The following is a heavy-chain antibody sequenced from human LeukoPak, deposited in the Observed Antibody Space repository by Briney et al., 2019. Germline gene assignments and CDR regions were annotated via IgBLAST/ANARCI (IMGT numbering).Heavy chain of an antibody. CDR2: INPNSGGT. CDR3: ARSDDYEIYYMDV. D-gene: IGHD4-17*01. Sequence: ASVKVSCKASGYTFTGYHMHWVRQAPGQGLEWMGWINPNSGGTNYAQKFQGRVTMTRHTSISTAYMELSRLRSDDTAVYYCARSDDYEIYYMDVWGKGTTVTVSS. CDR1: GYTFTGYH. V-gene: IGHV1-2*02. J-gene: IGHJ6*03.